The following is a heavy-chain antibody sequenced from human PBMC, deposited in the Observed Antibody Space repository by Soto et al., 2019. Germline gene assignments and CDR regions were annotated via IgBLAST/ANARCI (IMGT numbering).Heavy chain of an antibody. Sequence: GGSLRLSCAASGFTFSSYSMNWVRQAPGKGLEWVSSIISSSSYIYYADSVKGRFTISRDNAKNSLYLQMNSLRAEDTAVYYCARDKASEVVPAANWFDPWGQGTLVTVSS. V-gene: IGHV3-21*01. CDR1: GFTFSSYS. J-gene: IGHJ5*02. CDR2: IISSSSYI. CDR3: ARDKASEVVPAANWFDP. D-gene: IGHD2-2*01.